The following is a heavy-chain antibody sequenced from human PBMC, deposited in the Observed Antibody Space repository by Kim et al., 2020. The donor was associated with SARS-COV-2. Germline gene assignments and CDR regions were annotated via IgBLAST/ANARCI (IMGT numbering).Heavy chain of an antibody. CDR2: ISSSSRYK. V-gene: IGHV3-21*01. CDR1: GFTFSSYN. J-gene: IGHJ2*01. Sequence: GGSLRLSCAASGFTFSSYNMNWVRQAPGKGLEWVSSISSSSRYKYYADSVKGRFTISRENAKNSMYLQMNSPRAEDTAVHYCARGREGWYFDLWGRGTLV. CDR3: ARGREGWYFDL. D-gene: IGHD1-26*01.